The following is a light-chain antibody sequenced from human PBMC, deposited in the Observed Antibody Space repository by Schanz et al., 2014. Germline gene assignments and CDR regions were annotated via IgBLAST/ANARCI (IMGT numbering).Light chain of an antibody. J-gene: IGKJ1*01. CDR3: QQYYSYPRT. CDR2: AAS. Sequence: IQMTQSPSSLSASVGDRVTITCRASQGISSYLAWYQQKPGKAPKLLIYAASTLQSGVPSRFSGSGSGTDFTLTISCLQSEDFATYYCQQYYSYPRTFGQGTKVEIK. CDR1: QGISSY. V-gene: IGKV1-8*01.